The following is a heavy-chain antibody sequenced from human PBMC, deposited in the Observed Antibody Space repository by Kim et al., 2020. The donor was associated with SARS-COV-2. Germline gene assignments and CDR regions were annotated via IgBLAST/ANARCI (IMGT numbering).Heavy chain of an antibody. J-gene: IGHJ4*02. D-gene: IGHD3-9*01. Sequence: GGSLRLSCAASGFTVSSNYMSWVRQAPGKGLEWVSVIYSGGSTYYADSVKGRFTISRDNSKNTLYLQMNSLRAEDTSVYYCARAGYDILTGYYGWVDYWGQGTLVTVSS. V-gene: IGHV3-66*01. CDR2: IYSGGST. CDR3: ARAGYDILTGYYGWVDY. CDR1: GFTVSSNY.